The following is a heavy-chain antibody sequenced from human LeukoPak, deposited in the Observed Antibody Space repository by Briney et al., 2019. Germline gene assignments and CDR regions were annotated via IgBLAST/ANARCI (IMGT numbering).Heavy chain of an antibody. CDR1: GYSISSGYY. D-gene: IGHD6-13*01. V-gene: IGHV4-38-2*01. J-gene: IGHJ3*02. CDR3: ARQGRSSSSEPFDI. Sequence: SETLSLTCAVSGYSISSGYYWGWIRQPPGKGLEWIGSIYHSGSTYYNPSLKSRVTISVDTSKNQFSLKLSSGTAADTAVYYCARQGRSSSSEPFDIWGQGTMVTVSS. CDR2: IYHSGST.